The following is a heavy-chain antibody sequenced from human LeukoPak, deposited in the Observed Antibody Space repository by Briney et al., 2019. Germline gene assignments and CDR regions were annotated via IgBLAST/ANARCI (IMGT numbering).Heavy chain of an antibody. CDR3: AKGKAYCGGDCYSGWGGFDY. CDR1: GFTFSSYA. D-gene: IGHD2-21*01. J-gene: IGHJ4*02. V-gene: IGHV3-23*01. Sequence: GGSLRLSCAASGFTFSSYAMSWVRQAPGKGLEWVSAISGSGGSTYYADSVKGRFTISRGNSKNTLYLQMNSLRAEDTAVYYCAKGKAYCGGDCYSGWGGFDYWGQGTLVTVSS. CDR2: ISGSGGST.